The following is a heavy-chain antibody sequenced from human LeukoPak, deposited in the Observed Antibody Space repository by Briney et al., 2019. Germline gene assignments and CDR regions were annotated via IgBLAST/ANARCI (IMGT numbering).Heavy chain of an antibody. Sequence: GASVKVSCKASGYSFISYYVHWVRQAPGQGLEWLGTINPSGGNTKYAQKFQGRVSLTRNTSTSTVYLELNSLRSEDTADYFCARGAQTAVVGSLVDYWGQGTLVTVSS. CDR1: GYSFISYY. D-gene: IGHD3-10*01. CDR2: INPSGGNT. CDR3: ARGAQTAVVGSLVDY. V-gene: IGHV1-46*01. J-gene: IGHJ4*02.